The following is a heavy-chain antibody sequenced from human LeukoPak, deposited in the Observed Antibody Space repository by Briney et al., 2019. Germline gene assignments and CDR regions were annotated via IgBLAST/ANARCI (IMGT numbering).Heavy chain of an antibody. CDR2: IYPGDSDT. J-gene: IGHJ4*02. CDR1: GYSFTSYW. Sequence: GESLKISCKASGYSFTSYWIGWVRQMPGKGLEWMGIIYPGDSDTRYSPSFQGQVTISADKSISTAYLQWSSLKASDTAMYYCARLAYYYDSSGYYYVNYFDYWGQGTLVTVSS. CDR3: ARLAYYYDSSGYYYVNYFDY. D-gene: IGHD3-22*01. V-gene: IGHV5-51*01.